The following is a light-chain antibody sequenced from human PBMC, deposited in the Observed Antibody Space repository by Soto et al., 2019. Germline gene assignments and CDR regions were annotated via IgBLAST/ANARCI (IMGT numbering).Light chain of an antibody. V-gene: IGLV2-23*01. Sequence: ALTQPASVSGSPGQSITISCTGTSSDVGTYNLVTWYQQHPGKVPKLILYEGNKRPSGVSDRFSASKSGNTASLTISGLQAEDEADYYCCSYAPSRTLLFGGGTKLTVL. CDR3: CSYAPSRTLL. J-gene: IGLJ3*02. CDR1: SSDVGTYNL. CDR2: EGN.